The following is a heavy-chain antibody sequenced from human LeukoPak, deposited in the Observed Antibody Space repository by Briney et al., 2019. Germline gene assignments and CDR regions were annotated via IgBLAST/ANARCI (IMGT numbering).Heavy chain of an antibody. CDR1: GGSISSYY. J-gene: IGHJ3*02. CDR2: IYYSGST. Sequence: SSESLSLTCTVAGGSISSYYWRWIRQPPGKGLEWIGYIYYSGSTNYNPSLKSRVTISVDTSKNQFSLKLSSVTAADTAVYYCARLVVVAATLTHYAFDIWGQGTMVTVSS. V-gene: IGHV4-59*08. D-gene: IGHD2-15*01. CDR3: ARLVVVAATLTHYAFDI.